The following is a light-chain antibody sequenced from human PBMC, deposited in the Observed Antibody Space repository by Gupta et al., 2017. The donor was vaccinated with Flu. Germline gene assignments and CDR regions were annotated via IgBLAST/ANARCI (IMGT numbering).Light chain of an antibody. V-gene: IGKV1-12*01. CDR3: QQTAKFPTT. Sequence: DIQLTQSPSSVSASVGDRVTITCRASQDINRWLVWYQQKPGKVPKLLIVASSTLQSGVSSRFSGSGFGTDFTLTISSLQPEDFATYVCQQTAKFPTTCGHGTRLENK. CDR2: ASS. J-gene: IGKJ5*01. CDR1: QDINRW.